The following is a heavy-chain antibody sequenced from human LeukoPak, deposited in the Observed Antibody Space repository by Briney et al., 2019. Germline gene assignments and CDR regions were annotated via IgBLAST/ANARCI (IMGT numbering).Heavy chain of an antibody. V-gene: IGHV3-23*01. J-gene: IGHJ4*02. D-gene: IGHD2-21*01. CDR1: GFTFSSYA. CDR3: ARDQDSFSPVY. Sequence: GGSLRLSCAASGFTFSSYAMSWVRQAPGKGLEWVSAISGSGGSTYYADSVKGRFTISRDNSKNTPYLQMNSLRAEDTAVYYCARDQDSFSPVYWGQGTLVTVSS. CDR2: ISGSGGST.